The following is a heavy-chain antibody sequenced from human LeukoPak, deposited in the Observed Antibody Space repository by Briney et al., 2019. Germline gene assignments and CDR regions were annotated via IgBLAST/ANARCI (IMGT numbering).Heavy chain of an antibody. CDR1: GYTFTGYY. D-gene: IGHD3-16*02. CDR3: ARTMITFGGVIVTPGAFDI. V-gene: IGHV1-2*02. CDR2: INPNSGGT. Sequence: ASVKVSSKASGYTFTGYYMHWVRQAPGQGVEWMGWINPNSGGTNYAQKFQGRVTMTRDTSISTAYMELSRLRSDDTAVYYCARTMITFGGVIVTPGAFDIWGQGTMVTVSS. J-gene: IGHJ3*02.